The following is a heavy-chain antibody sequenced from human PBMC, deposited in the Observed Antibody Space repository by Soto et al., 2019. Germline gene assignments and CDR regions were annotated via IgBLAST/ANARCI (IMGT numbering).Heavy chain of an antibody. CDR2: IYPGDSDT. V-gene: IGHV5-51*01. D-gene: IGHD6-19*01. CDR3: ARHPSSIAVAIRHIDY. Sequence: GESLKISCKGSGYSFTSYWIGWVRQMPGKGLEWMGIIYPGDSDTRYSPSFQGQVTISADKSISTAYLQWSSLKASDTAMYYCARHPSSIAVAIRHIDYWGQGTLVTVSS. CDR1: GYSFTSYW. J-gene: IGHJ4*02.